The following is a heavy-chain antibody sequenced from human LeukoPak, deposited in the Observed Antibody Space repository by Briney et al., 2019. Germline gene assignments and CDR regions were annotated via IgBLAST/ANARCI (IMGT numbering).Heavy chain of an antibody. CDR2: ISSSSSTI. CDR3: ASAIGSIWYEFDY. D-gene: IGHD6-13*01. V-gene: IGHV3-48*01. CDR1: GFTFSRYS. Sequence: GGSLRLSCAASGFTFSRYSMNWVRQAPGKGLEWVSYISSSSSTIYYADSVKGRFTISRDNSKNTLYLQMNSLRAEDTAVYYCASAIGSIWYEFDYWGQGTLVTVSS. J-gene: IGHJ4*02.